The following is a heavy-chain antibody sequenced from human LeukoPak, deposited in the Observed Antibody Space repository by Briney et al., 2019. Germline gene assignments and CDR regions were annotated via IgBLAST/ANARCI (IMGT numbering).Heavy chain of an antibody. J-gene: IGHJ4*02. CDR3: ARLPMITFGGVKKHALADLIV. CDR2: IYTSGST. CDR1: GGSISSYY. D-gene: IGHD3-16*01. Sequence: PSETLSLTCTVSGGSISSYYWSWIRQPAGKGPEWIGRIYTSGSTNYNPSLKSRVTMSVDTSKNQFSLKLSSVTAADTAVYYCARLPMITFGGVKKHALADLIVWGQGTLVTVSS. V-gene: IGHV4-4*07.